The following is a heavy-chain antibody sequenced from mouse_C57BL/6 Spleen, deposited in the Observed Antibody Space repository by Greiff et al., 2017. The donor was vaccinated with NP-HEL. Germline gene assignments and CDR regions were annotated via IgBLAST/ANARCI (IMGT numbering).Heavy chain of an antibody. Sequence: QVQLQQSGPGLVQPSQSLSITCTVSGFSLTSYGVHWVRQSPGKGLEWLGVIWRGGSTDYNAAFMSRLSITKDNSKSQVFFKMNSLQADDTAIYYCAKEIYYGPYYAMDYWGQGTSVTVSS. D-gene: IGHD2-1*01. CDR2: IWRGGST. CDR1: GFSLTSYG. CDR3: AKEIYYGPYYAMDY. J-gene: IGHJ4*01. V-gene: IGHV2-5*01.